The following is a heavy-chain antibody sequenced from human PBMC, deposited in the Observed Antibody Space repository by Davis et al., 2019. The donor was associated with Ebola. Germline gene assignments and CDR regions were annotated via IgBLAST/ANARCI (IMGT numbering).Heavy chain of an antibody. J-gene: IGHJ4*02. D-gene: IGHD3-10*01. Sequence: GGSLRLSCAASGFTFSSYEMNWVRQAPGKGLEWVSYISSSGSTIYYADSVKGRFTIPRDNSKNTLYLQMNSLRAEDTAVYYCAKSAGVHGVCNYWGQGTLVTVSS. V-gene: IGHV3-48*03. CDR3: AKSAGVHGVCNY. CDR2: ISSSGSTI. CDR1: GFTFSSYE.